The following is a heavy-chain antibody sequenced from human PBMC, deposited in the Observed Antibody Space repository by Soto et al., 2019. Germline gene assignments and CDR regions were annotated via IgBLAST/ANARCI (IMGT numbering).Heavy chain of an antibody. D-gene: IGHD3-22*01. J-gene: IGHJ4*02. V-gene: IGHV4-59*01. CDR3: ARGEQEGYYYDSSGYYFDY. Sequence: SETLSLTCTVSGGYISSYYWSWIRQPPGKGLEWIGYIYYSGSTNYNPSLKSRVTISVDTSKNQFSLKLSSVTAADTAVYYCARGEQEGYYYDSSGYYFDYWGQGTLVTVSS. CDR1: GGYISSYY. CDR2: IYYSGST.